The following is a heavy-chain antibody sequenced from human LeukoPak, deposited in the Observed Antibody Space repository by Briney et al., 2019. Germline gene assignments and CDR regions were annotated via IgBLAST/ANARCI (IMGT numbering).Heavy chain of an antibody. CDR2: NYYSGST. CDR3: ASTPDYYDSSGYLNNWFDP. J-gene: IGHJ5*02. D-gene: IGHD3-22*01. CDR1: GGSISSGGYY. Sequence: SQTLSLTCTVSGGSISSGGYYWSWIRQHPGKGLEWIGYNYYSGSTYYNPSLKSRVTISVDTSKNQFSLKLSSVTAADTAVYYCASTPDYYDSSGYLNNWFDPWGQGTLVTVSS. V-gene: IGHV4-31*03.